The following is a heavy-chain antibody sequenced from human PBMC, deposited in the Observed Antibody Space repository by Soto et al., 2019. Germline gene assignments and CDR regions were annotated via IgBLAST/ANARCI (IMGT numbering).Heavy chain of an antibody. CDR1: GYTFTSYG. J-gene: IGHJ6*02. CDR2: INGYTGNT. D-gene: IGHD3-16*01. CDR3: ARSWVTGKGGMDV. Sequence: QVQLVQSGAEVKKPGASVKVSCKASGYTFTSYGFSWVRQAPGQGLEWMGWINGYTGNTHYAQKFQGRVTMTTDTSTSTAYMDRWTLISDDTAVYYCARSWVTGKGGMDVWGQGTTVTVSS. V-gene: IGHV1-18*01.